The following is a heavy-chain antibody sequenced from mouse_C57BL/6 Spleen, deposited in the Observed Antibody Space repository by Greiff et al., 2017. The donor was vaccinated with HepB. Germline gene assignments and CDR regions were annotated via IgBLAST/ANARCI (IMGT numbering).Heavy chain of an antibody. CDR2: ISDGGSYT. CDR1: GFTFSSYA. D-gene: IGHD3-2*02. Sequence: EVMLVESGGGLVKPGGSLKLSCAASGFTFSSYAMSWVRQTPEKRLEWVATISDGGSYTYYPDNVKGRFTISRDNAKSNLYLQMSHLKSEDTAMYYCAREGDSSGFDYWGQGTTLTVSS. J-gene: IGHJ2*01. V-gene: IGHV5-4*01. CDR3: AREGDSSGFDY.